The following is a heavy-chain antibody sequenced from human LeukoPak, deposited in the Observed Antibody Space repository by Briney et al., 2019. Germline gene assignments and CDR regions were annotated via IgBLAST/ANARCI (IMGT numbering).Heavy chain of an antibody. CDR2: ISGGGSNT. CDR3: AKDQGIDYGDQLHY. Sequence: GGSLRLSCAASGFRFSSFAMSWVRQVPGKGLEWVSAISGGGSNTYYAASVKGRFTISRDNSKNTPYLQMNGLRAEDTAIYYCAKDQGIDYGDQLHYWGQGTLVTVSS. CDR1: GFRFSSFA. J-gene: IGHJ4*02. D-gene: IGHD4-17*01. V-gene: IGHV3-23*01.